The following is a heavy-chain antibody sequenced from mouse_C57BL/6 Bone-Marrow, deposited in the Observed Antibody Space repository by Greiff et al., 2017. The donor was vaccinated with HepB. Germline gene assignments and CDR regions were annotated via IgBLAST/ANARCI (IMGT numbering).Heavy chain of an antibody. D-gene: IGHD4-1*01. Sequence: EVMLVESGGDLVKPGGSLKLSCAASGFTFSSHGMSWVRQTPDKRLEWVATISSGGSYTYYPDSVKGRFTISRDNAKNTLYLQMSSLKSEDTAMYYCARLRCYWGFAYWGQGTLVTVSA. J-gene: IGHJ3*01. V-gene: IGHV5-6*02. CDR1: GFTFSSHG. CDR2: ISSGGSYT. CDR3: ARLRCYWGFAY.